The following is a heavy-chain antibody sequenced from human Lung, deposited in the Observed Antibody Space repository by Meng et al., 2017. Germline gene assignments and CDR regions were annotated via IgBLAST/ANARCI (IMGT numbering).Heavy chain of an antibody. V-gene: IGHV3-23*01. CDR1: GFTFSSYA. CDR2: ISGSGGST. CDR3: VRRIEYSSSSGY. J-gene: IGHJ4*02. D-gene: IGHD6-6*01. Sequence: EVQLWESGGGLVQQGGSPRLDCVASGFTFSSYAMTWVRQAPGKGREWVSSISGSGGSTYYADSVRGRFTISRDNSKNTVYLQMNSLRAEDTAIYYCVRRIEYSSSSGYWGQGTLVTVSS.